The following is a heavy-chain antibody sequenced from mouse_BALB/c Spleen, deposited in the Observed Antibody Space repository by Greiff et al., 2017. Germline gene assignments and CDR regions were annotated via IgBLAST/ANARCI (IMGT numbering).Heavy chain of an antibody. Sequence: QVQLQQSGAELVRPGASVTLSCKASGYTFTDYEMHWVKQTPVHGLEWIGAIDPETGGTAYNQKFKGKATLTADKSSSTAYMELRSLTSEDSAVYYCTGYGFDYWGQGTTLTVSS. CDR1: GYTFTDYE. CDR2: IDPETGGT. D-gene: IGHD2-14*01. V-gene: IGHV1-15*01. CDR3: TGYGFDY. J-gene: IGHJ2*01.